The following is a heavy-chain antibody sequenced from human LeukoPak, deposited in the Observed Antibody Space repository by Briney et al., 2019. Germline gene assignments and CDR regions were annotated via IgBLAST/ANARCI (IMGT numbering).Heavy chain of an antibody. J-gene: IGHJ4*02. D-gene: IGHD6-13*01. CDR3: ARWYSHGRYFDY. CDR1: GGSIRNYY. CDR2: TSDSGNT. Sequence: SETLSLTCTVSGGSIRNYYWNWIRQPPGKGLEWIGYTSDSGNTDYKPSLKSRVSISVDTSKNQFSLKLTSATAADTAVYYCARWYSHGRYFDYWGQGALVTMSS. V-gene: IGHV4-59*01.